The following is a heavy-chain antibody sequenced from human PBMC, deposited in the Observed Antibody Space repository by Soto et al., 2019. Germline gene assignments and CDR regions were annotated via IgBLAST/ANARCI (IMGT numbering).Heavy chain of an antibody. CDR2: IWYDGSNK. D-gene: IGHD3-3*01. V-gene: IGHV3-33*01. J-gene: IGHJ6*02. Sequence: PGGSLRLSCAASGFTFSSYGMHWVRQAPGKGLEWVAVIWYDGSNKYYADSVKGRFTISRDNSKNTLYLQMNSLRAEDTAVYYCAREPYDFWSGYYYGMDVWGQGTTVTVSS. CDR3: AREPYDFWSGYYYGMDV. CDR1: GFTFSSYG.